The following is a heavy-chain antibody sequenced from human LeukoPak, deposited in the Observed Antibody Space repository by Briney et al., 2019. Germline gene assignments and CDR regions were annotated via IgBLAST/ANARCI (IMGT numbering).Heavy chain of an antibody. D-gene: IGHD5-18*01. V-gene: IGHV4-59*01. CDR3: ARGGYGNGYGPYHFDS. Sequence: PSETLSLTCTVSGDSINYWSWIRQPPGKGLEWIGYSHSSGNTKYNPSLKSRVTMSVDTSKNQVSLRLTSVAAADTAVYFCARGGYGNGYGPYHFDSWGQGALVIVSS. CDR1: GDSINY. J-gene: IGHJ4*02. CDR2: SHSSGNT.